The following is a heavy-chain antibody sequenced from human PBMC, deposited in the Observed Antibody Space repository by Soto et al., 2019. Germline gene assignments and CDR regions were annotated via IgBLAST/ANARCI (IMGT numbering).Heavy chain of an antibody. V-gene: IGHV4-31*03. CDR2: IYYSGST. CDR1: GGSISSGGYY. Sequence: SETLSLTCTVSGGSISSGGYYWSWIRQHPGKGLEWIGYIYYSGSTYYNPSLKSRVTISVDTSKNQFSLKLSSVTAADTAVYYCARTNRYFDWLANDYWGQGTLVTVSS. CDR3: ARTNRYFDWLANDY. J-gene: IGHJ4*02. D-gene: IGHD3-9*01.